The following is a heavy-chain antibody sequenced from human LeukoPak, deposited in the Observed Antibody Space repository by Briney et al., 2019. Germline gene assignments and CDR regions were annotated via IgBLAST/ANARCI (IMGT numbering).Heavy chain of an antibody. CDR1: GITLSNYG. Sequence: GGSLRLSCVVSGITLSNYGMSWVRQAPGKWLEWVSGISERGGSTNYADSVKGRFIISRDTSKNTVYLQMNSLRVEDTAVYFCAKRGIVIRAVIIIGFHKEAYYFDYWGQGTLVTVSS. J-gene: IGHJ4*02. CDR2: ISERGGST. V-gene: IGHV3-23*01. CDR3: AKRGIVIRAVIIIGFHKEAYYFDY. D-gene: IGHD3-10*01.